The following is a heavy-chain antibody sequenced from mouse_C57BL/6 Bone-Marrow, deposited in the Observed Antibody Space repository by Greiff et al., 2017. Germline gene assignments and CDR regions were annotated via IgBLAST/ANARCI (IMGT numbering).Heavy chain of an antibody. Sequence: QVQLQQPGAELVKPGASVKLSCKAPGYTFTSYWMHWVKQRPGQGLEWIGRIHPTSGSTNYNEKFKSKDTLTVDKSASTAYMQLSRLTSEDSAVYYSAICAFAYWGQGTLVTVSA. CDR1: GYTFTSYW. V-gene: IGHV1-64*01. J-gene: IGHJ3*01. CDR3: AICAFAY. D-gene: IGHD6-1*01. CDR2: IHPTSGST.